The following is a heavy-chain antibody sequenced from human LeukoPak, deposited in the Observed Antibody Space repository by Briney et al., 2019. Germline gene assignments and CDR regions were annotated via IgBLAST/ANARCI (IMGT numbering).Heavy chain of an antibody. CDR2: TYYRSKWYN. J-gene: IGHJ4*02. CDR3: ARGSHNSGLL. D-gene: IGHD6-19*01. V-gene: IGHV6-1*01. CDR1: GDSVSSSSAA. Sequence: PSQTLSLTCAISGDSVSSSSAAWNRIRQSPSRGLEWLGRTYYRSKWYNDYAISVKGRITINPDTSKNQFSLHLNSVTPEDTALYYCARGSHNSGLLWGQGTLVSVSS.